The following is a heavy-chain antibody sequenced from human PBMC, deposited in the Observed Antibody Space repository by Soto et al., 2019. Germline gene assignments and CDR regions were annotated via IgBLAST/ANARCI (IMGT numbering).Heavy chain of an antibody. J-gene: IGHJ6*02. V-gene: IGHV3-23*01. CDR3: AKVTKRAAAGRYEYYKYGMDV. D-gene: IGHD6-13*01. CDR1: GFAFSTYA. CDR2: ISGSGGSS. Sequence: EVRLLESGGALEHPGGSLRLSCAASGFAFSTYAMTWVRQAPGKGLEWVSVISGSGGSSYYAASVKGRFTISRDNSKNTLYLQMNGLRAEDTALYYCAKVTKRAAAGRYEYYKYGMDVWGQGTTVTVSS.